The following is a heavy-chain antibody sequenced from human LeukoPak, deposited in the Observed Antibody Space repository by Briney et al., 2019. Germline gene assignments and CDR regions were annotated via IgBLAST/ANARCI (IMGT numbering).Heavy chain of an antibody. D-gene: IGHD4-17*01. CDR3: ARGPSYGDSTPDY. CDR1: GYTFTSYY. J-gene: IGHJ4*02. V-gene: IGHV1-69*13. Sequence: SVKVSFKASGYTFTSYYLYWVRQAPGQGLEWMGGIIPIFGTANYAQKFQGRVTITADESTSTDYMELRSLRSEDTAVYYCARGPSYGDSTPDYWGQGTLVTVSS. CDR2: IIPIFGTA.